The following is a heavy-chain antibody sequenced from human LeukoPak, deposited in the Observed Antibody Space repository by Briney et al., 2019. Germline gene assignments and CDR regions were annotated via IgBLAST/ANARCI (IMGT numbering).Heavy chain of an antibody. J-gene: IGHJ4*02. D-gene: IGHD3-3*01. CDR2: INHSGST. CDR1: GGSFSGYY. Sequence: SETLSLTCAVYGGSFSGYYWSWIRQPPGKGLEWIGEINHSGSTNYNPSLKGRVTISVDTSKNQFSLKLSSVTAADTAVYYCASYDLYDSYWGQGTLVTVSS. CDR3: ASYDLYDSY. V-gene: IGHV4-34*01.